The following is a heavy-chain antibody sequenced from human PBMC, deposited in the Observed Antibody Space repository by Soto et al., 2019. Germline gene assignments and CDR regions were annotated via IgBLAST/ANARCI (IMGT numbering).Heavy chain of an antibody. D-gene: IGHD2-21*02. Sequence: EVQLVESGGGLVQPGGSLRLSCAASGFTFSSYDMHWVRQATGKGLEWVSAIGTAGDTYYPGSVKGRFTISRENAKNSLYLQMISLRAEDTAVYYCARGPPEKHIVVVTANGGWFDPWGQGTLVTVSS. V-gene: IGHV3-13*01. CDR3: ARGPPEKHIVVVTANGGWFDP. CDR2: IGTAGDT. CDR1: GFTFSSYD. J-gene: IGHJ5*02.